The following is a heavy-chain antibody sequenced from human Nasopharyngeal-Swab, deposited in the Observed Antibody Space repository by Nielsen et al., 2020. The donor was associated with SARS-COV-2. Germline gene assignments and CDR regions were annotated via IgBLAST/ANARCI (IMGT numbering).Heavy chain of an antibody. CDR2: IWYDGSKK. J-gene: IGHJ4*02. D-gene: IGHD3-10*01. CDR3: ARDRGTNEVDY. V-gene: IGHV3-33*01. Sequence: VRQAPGKGLEWVAVIWYDGSKKYYGDSGKGRFTISRDNSKNTMYLQMNSLRAEDTAVYYCARDRGTNEVDYWGQGTLVTASS.